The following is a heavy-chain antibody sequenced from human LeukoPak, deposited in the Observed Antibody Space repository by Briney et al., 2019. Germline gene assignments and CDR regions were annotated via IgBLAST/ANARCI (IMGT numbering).Heavy chain of an antibody. CDR3: TRDAVVVVGPGFDL. J-gene: IGHJ5*02. CDR1: GFTFSSYA. D-gene: IGHD3-22*01. V-gene: IGHV3-48*03. CDR2: ISGSGSSI. Sequence: GGSLRLSCAASGFTFSSYAMGWVRQAPGKGLEWVSYISGSGSSIYYADSVKGRFTISRDNAKNSLYLQMNSLRADDTAVYYCTRDAVVVVGPGFDLWGQGTLVTVSS.